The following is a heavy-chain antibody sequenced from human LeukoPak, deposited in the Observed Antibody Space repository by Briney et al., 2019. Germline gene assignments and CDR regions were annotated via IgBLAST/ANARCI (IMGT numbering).Heavy chain of an antibody. Sequence: GGSLRLSCVASGFTFSDYAMNWVRQAPGKGLEWVSTFKTNYNQVYYADSVKGRFTISRDNSKNTLYLQMNSLRAEDTAVYYCARDPYDFWSGPTNYYYYGMDVWGQGTTVTVSS. CDR3: ARDPYDFWSGPTNYYYYGMDV. CDR2: FKTNYNQV. CDR1: GFTFSDYA. J-gene: IGHJ6*02. D-gene: IGHD3-3*01. V-gene: IGHV3-23*05.